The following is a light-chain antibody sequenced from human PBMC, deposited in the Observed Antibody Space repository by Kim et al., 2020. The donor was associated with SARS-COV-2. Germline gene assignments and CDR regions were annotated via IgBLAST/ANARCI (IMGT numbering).Light chain of an antibody. CDR3: QQSFSFPYT. Sequence: ASVGDSVTINCRASQGIKTWLVWYQQKPGKAPSLLMYLTSNLHSGVPSRFSGSGSGTNFTLTINGLQPADFATYYCQQSFSFPYTFGQGTKVDIK. J-gene: IGKJ2*01. CDR2: LTS. V-gene: IGKV1-12*01. CDR1: QGIKTW.